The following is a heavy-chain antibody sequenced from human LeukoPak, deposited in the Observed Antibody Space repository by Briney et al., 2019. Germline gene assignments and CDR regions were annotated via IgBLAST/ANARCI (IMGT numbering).Heavy chain of an antibody. CDR2: VYYSGST. CDR1: GGSIRTYY. D-gene: IGHD3-10*01. Sequence: SETLSLTCTISGGSIRTYYWNCIRQPPGKGLEWIGYVYYSGSTNYNPSLKSRVTISVDTSKNQFSLKVSSVTAADTAVYYCERGNSGEYWFGPWGQGTLVTVSS. CDR3: ERGNSGEYWFGP. J-gene: IGHJ5*02. V-gene: IGHV4-59*01.